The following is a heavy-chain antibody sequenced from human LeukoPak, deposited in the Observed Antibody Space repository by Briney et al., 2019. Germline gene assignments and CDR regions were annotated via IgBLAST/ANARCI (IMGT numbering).Heavy chain of an antibody. CDR1: GGSFSTYY. J-gene: IGHJ6*03. D-gene: IGHD3-16*01. CDR3: ARESDLGLNYYYYMDV. CDR2: INHSGST. V-gene: IGHV4-34*01. Sequence: SETLSLTCAVYGGSFSTYYWSWIRQPPGKGLEWIGEINHSGSTNYNPSLKSRVTISVDTSKNQFSLKLSSVTAADTAVYYCARESDLGLNYYYYMDVWGKGTTVTVSS.